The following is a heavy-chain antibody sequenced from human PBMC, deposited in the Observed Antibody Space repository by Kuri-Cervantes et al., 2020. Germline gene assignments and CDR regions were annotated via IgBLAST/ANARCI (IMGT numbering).Heavy chain of an antibody. D-gene: IGHD2-21*02. J-gene: IGHJ4*02. CDR2: IWHDGGKT. CDR3: AKDGISYCGSDCYLDY. CDR1: GFTFRSYS. V-gene: IGHV3-30*02. Sequence: GESLKISCAASGFTFRSYSMNWVRQTPGKGLQWVAVIWHDGGKTHYADSVKGRFTISRDNSKNTLYLQMNSLRAEDTAMYYCAKDGISYCGSDCYLDYWGQGTLVTVSS.